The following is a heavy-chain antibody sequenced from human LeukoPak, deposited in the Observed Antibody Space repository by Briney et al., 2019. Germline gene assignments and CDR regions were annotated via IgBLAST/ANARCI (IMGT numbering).Heavy chain of an antibody. CDR1: GFGFIRYA. Sequence: GGSLRLSCAASGFGFIRYAMTWVRQAPGKGLEWVSLITESGHSTYYTKSVKGRFTISRDNSKNTLYLQMNSLGVEDTALYFCAKGFACAENRCYGLDSWAQGILVIVSS. J-gene: IGHJ4*02. D-gene: IGHD4/OR15-4a*01. CDR3: AKGFACAENRCYGLDS. V-gene: IGHV3-23*01. CDR2: ITESGHST.